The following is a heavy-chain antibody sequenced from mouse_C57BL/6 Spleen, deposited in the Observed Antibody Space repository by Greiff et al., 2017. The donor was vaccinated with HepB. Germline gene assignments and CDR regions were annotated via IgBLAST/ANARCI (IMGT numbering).Heavy chain of an antibody. D-gene: IGHD1-2*01. J-gene: IGHJ2*01. V-gene: IGHV1-53*01. CDR1: GSTFTSYW. Sequence: VQLQQPGTALVKPGASVKLSCKASGSTFTSYWMHWVKQRPGQGLEWIGNINPSNGGTNYNEKFKSKAPLTVDTSSSTAYMQLSSLTSEDSAVYYCARSEEGDYGCYLEDWGKGTTLTVST. CDR3: ARSEEGDYGCYLED. CDR2: INPSNGGT.